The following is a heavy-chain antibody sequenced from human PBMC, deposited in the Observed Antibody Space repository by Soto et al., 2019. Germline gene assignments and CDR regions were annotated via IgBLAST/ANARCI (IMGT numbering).Heavy chain of an antibody. D-gene: IGHD3-3*01. J-gene: IGHJ6*02. CDR1: GFTFSSYA. CDR2: INSDGSST. Sequence: GGSLRLSCAASGFTFSSYAMSWVRQAPGKGLEWVSRINSDGSSTSYADSVKGRFTISRDNAKNTLYLQMNSLRAEDTAVYYCARVGGYYDFWSGPDYYYYYGMDVWGQGTTVTVSS. CDR3: ARVGGYYDFWSGPDYYYYYGMDV. V-gene: IGHV3-74*01.